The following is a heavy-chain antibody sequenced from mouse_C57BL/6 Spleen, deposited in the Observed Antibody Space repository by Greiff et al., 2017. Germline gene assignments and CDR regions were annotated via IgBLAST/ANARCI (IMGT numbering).Heavy chain of an antibody. CDR2: IYPGSGST. D-gene: IGHD1-1*01. CDR1: GYTFTSYW. CDR3: ARSLYYYGSSYVDWYFDV. Sequence: VQLQQPGAELVKPGASVKMSCKASGYTFTSYWITWVKQRPGQGLEWIGDIYPGSGSTNYNEKFKSKATLTVDTSSSTAYMQLSSLTSEDSAVYYGARSLYYYGSSYVDWYFDVWGTGTTVTVSS. J-gene: IGHJ1*03. V-gene: IGHV1-55*01.